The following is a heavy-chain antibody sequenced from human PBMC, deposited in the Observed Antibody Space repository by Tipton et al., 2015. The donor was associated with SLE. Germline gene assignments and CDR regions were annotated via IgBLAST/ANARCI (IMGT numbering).Heavy chain of an antibody. CDR2: IYTSGST. J-gene: IGHJ6*02. V-gene: IGHV4-4*07. CDR3: ASGIAVAGTQENGMDV. CDR1: GGSISSSYY. Sequence: LRLSCTVSGGSISSSYYWSWIRQPAGKGLEWIGRIYTSGSTNYNPSLKSRVTMSVDTSKNQFSLKLSSVTAADTAVYYCASGIAVAGTQENGMDVWGQGTTVTVSS. D-gene: IGHD6-19*01.